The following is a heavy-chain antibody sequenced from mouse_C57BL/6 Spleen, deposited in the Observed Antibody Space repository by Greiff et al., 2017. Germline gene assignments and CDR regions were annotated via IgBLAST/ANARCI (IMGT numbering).Heavy chain of an antibody. CDR1: GYAFSSSW. CDR2: LYPGDGDT. CDR3: ARDGYYGSSSWYFDV. D-gene: IGHD1-1*01. V-gene: IGHV1-82*01. J-gene: IGHJ1*03. Sequence: VQLQQSGPELVKPGASVKISCKASGYAFSSSWMNWVKQRPGKGLEWIGRLYPGDGDTNYNGKFKGKATLTADKSSSTAYLQLSSLTSEDSAVYFCARDGYYGSSSWYFDVWGTGTTVTVSS.